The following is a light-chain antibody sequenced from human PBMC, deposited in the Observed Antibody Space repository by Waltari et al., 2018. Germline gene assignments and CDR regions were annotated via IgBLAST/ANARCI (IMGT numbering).Light chain of an antibody. J-gene: IGLJ3*02. CDR1: SGDIGGYGY. V-gene: IGLV2-14*01. CDR3: SSYTSSSTLVV. CDR2: EVT. Sequence: QSALTQPASVSGSPGQSITISCTGTSGDIGGYGYVSWYQHVPGEAPQLIIYEVTNRPSGVASRFSCSRSGNTASLTISGLQPEDEADYYCSSYTSSSTLVVFGGGTRLTVL.